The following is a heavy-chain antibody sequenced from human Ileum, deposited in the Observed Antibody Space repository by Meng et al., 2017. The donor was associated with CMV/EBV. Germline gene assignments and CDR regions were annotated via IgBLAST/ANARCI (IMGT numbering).Heavy chain of an antibody. Sequence: QGPVQESGPGLMKPSETLSLTCSVSGASIRSYCWSWIRQPAGKGLEWIGRFTARGNTNYNPSLKSRVTMSLDTSLNQFSLRLNSVTAADTAVYYCARDVIRDDTGSWFDPWGQGTLVTVSS. CDR1: GASIRSYC. V-gene: IGHV4-4*07. CDR3: ARDVIRDDTGSWFDP. CDR2: FTARGNT. J-gene: IGHJ5*02. D-gene: IGHD3-9*01.